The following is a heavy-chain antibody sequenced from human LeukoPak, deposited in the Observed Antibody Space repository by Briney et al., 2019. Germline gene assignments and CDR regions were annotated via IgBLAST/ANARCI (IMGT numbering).Heavy chain of an antibody. D-gene: IGHD3-22*01. J-gene: IGHJ5*02. CDR1: GYTFTVYG. CDR2: ISAYNGNT. V-gene: IGHV1-18*01. Sequence: ASVKVSCKASGYTFTVYGITWVRQAPGQGLEWMGWISAYNGNTNYAQKLKGRVTMTTDTSTSTAYMELRSLRSDDTAVYHCARDTYYYDSSGYSGWFDPWGQGTLVTVSS. CDR3: ARDTYYYDSSGYSGWFDP.